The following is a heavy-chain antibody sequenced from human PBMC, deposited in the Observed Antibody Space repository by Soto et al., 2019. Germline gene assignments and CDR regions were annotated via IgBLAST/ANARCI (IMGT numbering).Heavy chain of an antibody. CDR1: GGSFSGYY. Sequence: SVTMSHTCAVDGGSFSGYYWSWIRQPPGKGLEWIGEINHSGSTNYNPSLKSRVTISVDTSKNQFSLKLSSVTAADTAVYYCASRVYDKRRLGYEGLAFRGKGTTVPVS. J-gene: IGHJ6*04. D-gene: IGHD2-8*01. CDR3: ASRVYDKRRLGYEGLAF. V-gene: IGHV4-34*01. CDR2: INHSGST.